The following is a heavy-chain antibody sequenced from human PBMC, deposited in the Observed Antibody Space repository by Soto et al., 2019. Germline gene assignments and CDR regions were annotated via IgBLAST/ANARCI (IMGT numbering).Heavy chain of an antibody. D-gene: IGHD2-21*01. J-gene: IGHJ4*02. CDR3: AIRLFVVEY. CDR1: GFTFSAYA. CDR2: ISGTSPST. V-gene: IGHV3-23*01. Sequence: GGSLRLSCAASGFTFSAYAMSWVRQAPGKGLEWVSAISGTSPSTYYADSVQGRFTISRDSSRKTLFLQMNTLRAEDTAVYFCAIRLFVVEYWGQGTQVIVSS.